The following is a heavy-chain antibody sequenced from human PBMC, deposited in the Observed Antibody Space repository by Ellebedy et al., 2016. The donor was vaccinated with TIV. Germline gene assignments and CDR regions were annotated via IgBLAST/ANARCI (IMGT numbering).Heavy chain of an antibody. D-gene: IGHD3-22*01. CDR1: GYTFTSYD. J-gene: IGHJ4*02. CDR3: ARDAYWITMITQKALDY. V-gene: IGHV1-8*01. Sequence: ASVKVSCKASGYTFTSYDINWVRQATGQGLEWMGWMNPNSGNTGYAQKFQGRVTMTRNTSISTAYMELSSLRSEDTAVYYCARDAYWITMITQKALDYWGQGTLVTVSS. CDR2: MNPNSGNT.